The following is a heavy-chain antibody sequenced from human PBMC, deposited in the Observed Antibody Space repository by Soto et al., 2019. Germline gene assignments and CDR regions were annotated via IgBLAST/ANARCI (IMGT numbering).Heavy chain of an antibody. D-gene: IGHD3-9*01. V-gene: IGHV3-30-3*01. CDR2: ISYDGSNK. J-gene: IGHJ4*02. Sequence: PGGSLRLSCAASGFTFSSYAMHWVRQAPGKGLEWVAVISYDGSNKYYADSVKGRFTISRDNSKNTLYLQMNSLRAEDTAVYYCARVIVGYYDILTGYSDGWGQGTLVTVSS. CDR1: GFTFSSYA. CDR3: ARVIVGYYDILTGYSDG.